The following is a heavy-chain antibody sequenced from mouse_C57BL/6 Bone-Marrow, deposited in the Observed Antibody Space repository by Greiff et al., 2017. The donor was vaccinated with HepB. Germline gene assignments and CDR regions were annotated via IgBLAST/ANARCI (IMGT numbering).Heavy chain of an antibody. Sequence: DVQLVESGGGLVKPGGSLKLSCAASGFTFSSYAMSWVRQTPEKRLEWVATISDGGSYTYYPDNVKGRFTISRDNAKNNLYLQMSHLKSEDTAMYYCARGQFLYYYGSSSYAMDYWGQGTSVTVSS. J-gene: IGHJ4*01. V-gene: IGHV5-4*01. CDR2: ISDGGSYT. CDR1: GFTFSSYA. CDR3: ARGQFLYYYGSSSYAMDY. D-gene: IGHD1-1*01.